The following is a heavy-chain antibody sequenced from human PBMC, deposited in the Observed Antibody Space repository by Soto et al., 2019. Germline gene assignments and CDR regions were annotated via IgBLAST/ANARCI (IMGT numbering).Heavy chain of an antibody. D-gene: IGHD3-22*01. CDR3: ARDVSGGYYDSSGYSAAPFDY. V-gene: IGHV1-69*01. CDR2: IIPIFGTA. CDR1: GGTFSSYA. Sequence: QVQLVQSGAEVKKPGSSVKVSCKASGGTFSSYAISWVRQAPGQGLEWMGGIIPIFGTANHAQKFQGRVTITADESTSTAYMELSSLRSEDTAVYYCARDVSGGYYDSSGYSAAPFDYWGQGTLVTVSS. J-gene: IGHJ4*02.